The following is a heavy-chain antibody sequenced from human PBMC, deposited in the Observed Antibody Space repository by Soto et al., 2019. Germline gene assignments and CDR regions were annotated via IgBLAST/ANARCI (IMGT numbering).Heavy chain of an antibody. CDR1: GFTFSSYA. J-gene: IGHJ4*02. CDR2: ISSNGGST. CDR3: ARDRYCSSTSCYEMGGLDY. V-gene: IGHV3-64*01. D-gene: IGHD2-2*01. Sequence: GGSLRLSCAASGFTFSSYAMHWVRQAPGKGLEYVSAISSNGGSTYYANSWKGRFTISRDNSKNTLYLQMGSLRAEDMAVYYCARDRYCSSTSCYEMGGLDYWGQGTLVTVSS.